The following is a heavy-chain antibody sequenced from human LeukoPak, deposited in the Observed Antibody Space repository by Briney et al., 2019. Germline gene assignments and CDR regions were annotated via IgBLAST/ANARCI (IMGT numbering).Heavy chain of an antibody. CDR1: GGSIGSNY. Sequence: SETLSLTCTVSGGSIGSNYWSWARQPAGKGLEWVGRINISGNTNYNPSPKSRVTMSVDTSKNQFSLRLNFVTAADTAVYYCTREATANSGGYYFDYWGQGTLVTVSS. CDR2: INISGNT. D-gene: IGHD6-25*01. J-gene: IGHJ4*02. V-gene: IGHV4-4*07. CDR3: TREATANSGGYYFDY.